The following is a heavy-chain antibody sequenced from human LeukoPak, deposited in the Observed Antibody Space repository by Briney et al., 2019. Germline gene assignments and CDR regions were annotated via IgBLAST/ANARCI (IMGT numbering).Heavy chain of an antibody. CDR3: AKDQTSSGYPLDAFDI. CDR1: GFTFSDYY. V-gene: IGHV3-11*01. Sequence: GGSLRLSCAASGFTFSDYYMSWIRQAPGKGLEWVSYISSSGSTIYYADSVKGRFTISRDNAKNSLYLQMNSLRAEDTAVYYCAKDQTSSGYPLDAFDIWGQGTMVTVSS. D-gene: IGHD3-22*01. J-gene: IGHJ3*02. CDR2: ISSSGSTI.